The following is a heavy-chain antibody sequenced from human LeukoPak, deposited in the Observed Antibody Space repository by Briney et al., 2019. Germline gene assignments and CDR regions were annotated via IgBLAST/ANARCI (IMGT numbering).Heavy chain of an antibody. V-gene: IGHV3-21*01. J-gene: IGHJ3*02. CDR3: ARDLAGDYGDYLDAFDI. CDR2: ISSSSSYI. D-gene: IGHD4-17*01. Sequence: PGGSLRLSCAASGFTFSSYSMNWVRQAPGKGLEWVSSISSSSSYIYYADSVKGRFTISRDNAKNSLYLQMNSLRAEDTAVYYCARDLAGDYGDYLDAFDIWGQGTMVTVSS. CDR1: GFTFSSYS.